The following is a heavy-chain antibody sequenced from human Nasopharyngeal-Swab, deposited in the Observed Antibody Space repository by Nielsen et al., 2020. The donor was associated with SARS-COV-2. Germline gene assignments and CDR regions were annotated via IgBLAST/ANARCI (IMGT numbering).Heavy chain of an antibody. J-gene: IGHJ5*02. V-gene: IGHV3-23*01. CDR1: GFTFSSYA. CDR2: ISGSGGST. CDR3: AKDLGQLEPRGWFDP. D-gene: IGHD1-1*01. Sequence: GESLKLSCAASGFTFSSYAMSWVHQAPGKGLEWVSAISGSGGSTYYADSVKGRFTISRDNSKNTLYLQMNSLRAEDTAVYYCAKDLGQLEPRGWFDPWGQGTLVTVSS.